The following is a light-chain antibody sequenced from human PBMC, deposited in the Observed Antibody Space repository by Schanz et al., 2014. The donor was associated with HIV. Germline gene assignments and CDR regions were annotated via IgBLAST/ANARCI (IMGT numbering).Light chain of an antibody. CDR1: RGVSSSY. Sequence: EIVLTQSPGTLSLSPGERAALSCRASRGVSSSYLAWYQQKPGQAPRLLIYGASTRATGIPARFSGSGSGTEFTLTISSLQSEDFAVYYCQQYNDWPPITFGQGTRLEIK. CDR2: GAS. CDR3: QQYNDWPPIT. V-gene: IGKV3-15*01. J-gene: IGKJ5*01.